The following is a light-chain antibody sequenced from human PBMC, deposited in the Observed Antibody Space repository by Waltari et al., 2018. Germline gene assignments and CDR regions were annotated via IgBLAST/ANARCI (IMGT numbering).Light chain of an antibody. CDR2: DTF. CDR3: QQSRDTPRT. J-gene: IGKJ1*01. V-gene: IGKV1-39*01. Sequence: DIRLTQSPSSLSASAGDRVTITCRASQSIRSFLNWYQQKPGKAPKLLIYDTFNLQTGVPPRVSGSGSGTEFTLTINSLQPDDFATYYCQQSRDTPRTFGQGTKVEIK. CDR1: QSIRSF.